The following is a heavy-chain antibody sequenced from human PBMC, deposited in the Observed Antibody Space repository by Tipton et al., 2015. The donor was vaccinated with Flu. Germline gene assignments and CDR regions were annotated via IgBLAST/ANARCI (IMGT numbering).Heavy chain of an antibody. J-gene: IGHJ6*02. D-gene: IGHD2-2*01. CDR2: IQYDGSNK. Sequence: SLRLSCAASGFTFSSYGMHWVRQAPGKGLEWVAFIQYDGSNKYYADSVKGRFTISRDNSKNTLYLQMNSLRAEDTAVYYCAKEEGYCSSTSCQITYYYYGMDVWGQGTTVTVSS. CDR1: GFTFSSYG. V-gene: IGHV3-30*02. CDR3: AKEEGYCSSTSCQITYYYYGMDV.